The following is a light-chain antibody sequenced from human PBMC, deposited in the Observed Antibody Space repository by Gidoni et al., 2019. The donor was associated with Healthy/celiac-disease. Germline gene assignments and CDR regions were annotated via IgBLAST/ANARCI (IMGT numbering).Light chain of an antibody. CDR2: WAS. CDR3: QQYYSTPIT. CDR1: QSVLYSSNNKNY. V-gene: IGKV4-1*01. J-gene: IGKJ5*01. Sequence: DIVMTQSPDSLAVSLGERATSNCKSSQSVLYSSNNKNYLAWYQQKPGQPPKLLIYWASTRESGVPDRFSGSGSGTDFTLTISRLQAEDVAVYYCQQYYSTPITFGQGTRLEIK.